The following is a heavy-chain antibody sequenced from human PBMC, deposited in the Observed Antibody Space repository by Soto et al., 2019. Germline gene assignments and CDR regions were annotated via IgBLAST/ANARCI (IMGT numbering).Heavy chain of an antibody. CDR1: GGSISSYY. J-gene: IGHJ4*02. Sequence: PSETLSLTCTVSGGSISSYYWSWIRQPPGKGLEWVGFFYFSGSTNYNLSLKSRVTISVDTSKNQFSLKLSSVTAADTAVYYCARHPRNPYCSGGSCFYFDYWGQGTLVTVSS. V-gene: IGHV4-59*08. CDR2: FYFSGST. D-gene: IGHD2-15*01. CDR3: ARHPRNPYCSGGSCFYFDY.